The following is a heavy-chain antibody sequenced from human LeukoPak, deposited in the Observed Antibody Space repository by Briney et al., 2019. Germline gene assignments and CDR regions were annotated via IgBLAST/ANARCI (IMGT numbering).Heavy chain of an antibody. CDR1: GFTFSSYS. Sequence: PGGSLRLSCAASGFTFSSYSMNWVRQAPGKGLEWVSGIGGRGDRTYFADSVKGRFAISRDNSKNTMYLQMSSLRAEDTAIYYCARDQDWGSFDIWGQGTMVTVSS. CDR3: ARDQDWGSFDI. CDR2: IGGRGDRT. J-gene: IGHJ3*02. V-gene: IGHV3-23*01. D-gene: IGHD7-27*01.